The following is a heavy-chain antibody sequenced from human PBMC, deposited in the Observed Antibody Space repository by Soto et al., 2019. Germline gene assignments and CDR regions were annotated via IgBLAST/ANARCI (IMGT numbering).Heavy chain of an antibody. D-gene: IGHD6-6*01. J-gene: IGHJ3*02. Sequence: ASVKVSCKASGYTFTSYAMHWVRQAPGQRLEWMGWINAGNGNTKYSQKFQGRVTITRATSASTAYMELSSLRSEDTAVYYCARDHRGRSIAARPNAFDIWGQGTMVTVSS. CDR2: INAGNGNT. CDR1: GYTFTSYA. CDR3: ARDHRGRSIAARPNAFDI. V-gene: IGHV1-3*01.